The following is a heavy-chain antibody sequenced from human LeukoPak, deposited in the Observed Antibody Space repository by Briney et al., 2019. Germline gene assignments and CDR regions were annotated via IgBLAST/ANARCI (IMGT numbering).Heavy chain of an antibody. CDR1: GFTFSSYA. CDR2: ISESGGST. CDR3: AKDLLGGSYYPFYFDY. J-gene: IGHJ4*02. Sequence: PGGSLRLSCAASGFTFSSYAMGWVRQAPGKGLEWVSGISESGGSTYYADSVKGRFTISRDNSKNTLYLRMNSLRAEDTAVYYCAKDLLGGSYYPFYFDYWGQGTLVTVSS. D-gene: IGHD1-26*01. V-gene: IGHV3-23*01.